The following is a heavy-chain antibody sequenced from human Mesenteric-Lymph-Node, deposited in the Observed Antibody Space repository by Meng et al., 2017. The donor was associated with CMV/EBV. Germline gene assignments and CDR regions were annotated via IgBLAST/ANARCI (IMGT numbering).Heavy chain of an antibody. CDR3: ASYDPDAEYFQH. Sequence: GSLRLSCTVSGGSISSSSYYWGWIRQPPGKGLEWIGSIYYSGSTYYNPSLKSRVTISVDTSKNQFSLKLSSVTAADTAVYYCASYDPDAEYFQHWGQGTLVTVSS. CDR1: GGSISSSSYY. CDR2: IYYSGST. D-gene: IGHD3-3*01. V-gene: IGHV4-39*07. J-gene: IGHJ1*01.